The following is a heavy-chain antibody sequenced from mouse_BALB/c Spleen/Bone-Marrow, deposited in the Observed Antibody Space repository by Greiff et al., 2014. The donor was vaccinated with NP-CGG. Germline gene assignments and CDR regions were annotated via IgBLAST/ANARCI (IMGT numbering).Heavy chain of an antibody. CDR3: ARERYYGNGRIFEY. J-gene: IGHJ2*01. Sequence: EVQLQESGGGLVQPGGSLKLPCAASGFTFSSYGMSWVRQTPDKRLELVATINSNGGSTYYPDSVKGRFTISRGNAKNTLYLQMSSLKSEDTAMYYCARERYYGNGRIFEYWGQGTTLTVSS. D-gene: IGHD1-1*01. CDR2: INSNGGST. CDR1: GFTFSSYG. V-gene: IGHV5-6-3*01.